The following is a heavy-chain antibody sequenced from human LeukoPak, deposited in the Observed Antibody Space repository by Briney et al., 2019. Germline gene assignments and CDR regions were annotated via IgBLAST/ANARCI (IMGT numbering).Heavy chain of an antibody. V-gene: IGHV4-39*01. CDR3: ARLSGSYFDL. Sequence: SETLSLTCTVSGGSISSSSYYWGWIRQPPGKGLEWIGSIYYSGSTYYNPSLKSRVTISVDTSKNQFPLKLSSGTAADTAVYYCARLSGSYFDLWGQGTLVTVSS. CDR1: GGSISSSSYY. J-gene: IGHJ4*02. D-gene: IGHD1-26*01. CDR2: IYYSGST.